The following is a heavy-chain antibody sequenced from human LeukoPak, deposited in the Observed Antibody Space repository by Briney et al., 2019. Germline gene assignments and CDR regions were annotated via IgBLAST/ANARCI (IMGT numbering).Heavy chain of an antibody. V-gene: IGHV3-21*01. CDR3: ARGVPYCGGDCHAFDI. CDR1: GFTFSSYA. Sequence: GGSLRLSCAASGFTFSSYAMSWVRQAPGKGLEWVSSISSSSSYIYYADSVKGRFTISRDNAKNSLYLQMNSLRAEDTAMYYCARGVPYCGGDCHAFDIWGQGTMVTVSS. J-gene: IGHJ3*02. D-gene: IGHD2-21*01. CDR2: ISSSSSYI.